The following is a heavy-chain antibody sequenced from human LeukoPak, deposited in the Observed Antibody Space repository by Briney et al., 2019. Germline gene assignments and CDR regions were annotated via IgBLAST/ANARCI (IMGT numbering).Heavy chain of an antibody. CDR2: IYYSGST. CDR1: GGSISSGGYY. Sequence: SETLSLTCTVSGGSISSGGYYWSWIRQHPGKGLEWIGYIYYSGSTYYNPSLKSRVSISVGTSKNQFSLKLSSVTAADTAVYYCARDDRSTWYGLWGQGTLVTVSS. CDR3: ARDDRSTWYGL. D-gene: IGHD2-2*01. J-gene: IGHJ5*02. V-gene: IGHV4-31*03.